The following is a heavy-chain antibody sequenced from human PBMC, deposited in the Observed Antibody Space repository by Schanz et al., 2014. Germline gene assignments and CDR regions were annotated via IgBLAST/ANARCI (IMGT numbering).Heavy chain of an antibody. J-gene: IGHJ4*02. V-gene: IGHV3-48*01. D-gene: IGHD1-1*01. CDR2: ISYNGGTI. CDR3: ARDRRNADLDY. Sequence: EVQLVESGGGLVQPGGSLRLSCAASGFTFSSYWMHWVRQVPGKGLEWISYISYNGGTIYYADSVKGRFTISRDNAKNSLYLEMNSLRAEDTALYYCARDRRNADLDYWGQGTLVTVSS. CDR1: GFTFSSYW.